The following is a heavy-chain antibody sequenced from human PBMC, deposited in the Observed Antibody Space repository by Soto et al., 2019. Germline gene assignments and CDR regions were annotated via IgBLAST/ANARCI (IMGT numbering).Heavy chain of an antibody. CDR1: GFSISSYY. J-gene: IGHJ4*02. CDR3: EARTRGNYSFDY. V-gene: IGHV4-4*07. D-gene: IGHD3-16*01. CDR2: IYTSWST. Sequence: AATXSLTCTFSGFSISSYYLIWVRQPAGKGLEWIGRIYTSWSTNYKPSLTSRVTMSVDTYKNQLSMKLSSVTAADTAVYYCEARTRGNYSFDYWGQGTLVTVSS.